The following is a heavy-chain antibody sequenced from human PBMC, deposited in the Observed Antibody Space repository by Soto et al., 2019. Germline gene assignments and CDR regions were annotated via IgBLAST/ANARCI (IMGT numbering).Heavy chain of an antibody. CDR3: ARRITMIVVAGDAFDI. V-gene: IGHV5-51*01. CDR2: IYPGDSDT. D-gene: IGHD3-22*01. CDR1: GYSLTSYR. Sequence: PGESLKISCQWSGYSLTSYRIGRVRRVPGKGLEWMGIIYPGDSDTRYSPSFQGQVTISADKSISTAYLQWSSLKASDTAMYYCARRITMIVVAGDAFDIWGKGTMVTVSS. J-gene: IGHJ3*02.